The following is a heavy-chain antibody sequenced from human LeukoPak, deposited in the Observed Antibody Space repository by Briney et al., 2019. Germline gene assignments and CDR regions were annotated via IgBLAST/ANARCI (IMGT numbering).Heavy chain of an antibody. CDR2: ISSSGSTI. CDR1: GFTFSDYY. Sequence: GGSLRLYCAASGFTFSDYYMSWIRQAPGKGLEWVSYISSSGSTIYYADSVKGRFTISRDNAKNSLYLQMNSLRAEDTAVYYCARDRGTVTPDAFDIWGQGTMVTVSS. J-gene: IGHJ3*02. V-gene: IGHV3-11*01. D-gene: IGHD4-17*01. CDR3: ARDRGTVTPDAFDI.